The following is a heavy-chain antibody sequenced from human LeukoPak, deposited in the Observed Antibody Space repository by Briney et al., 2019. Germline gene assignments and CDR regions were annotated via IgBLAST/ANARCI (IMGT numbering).Heavy chain of an antibody. CDR2: ISSSGSTI. CDR3: ARGLGYCSGGSCPRRAFDT. D-gene: IGHD2-15*01. CDR1: GFTFSDYY. V-gene: IGHV3-11*01. Sequence: GGSLRLSCAASGFTFSDYYMSWIRQAPGKGLEWVSFISSSGSTIYYADSMKGRFTISRDNAKNSVYLQMNSLRAEDTAVYYCARGLGYCSGGSCPRRAFDTWGQGTTVTVSS. J-gene: IGHJ3*02.